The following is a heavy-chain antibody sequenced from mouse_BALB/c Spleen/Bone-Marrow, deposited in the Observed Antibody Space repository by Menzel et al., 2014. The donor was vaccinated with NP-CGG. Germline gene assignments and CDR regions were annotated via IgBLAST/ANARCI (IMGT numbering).Heavy chain of an antibody. V-gene: IGHV1S81*02. CDR1: GYTFNNYW. CDR3: ARRGEYYGAMDY. J-gene: IGHJ4*01. Sequence: VQLQQSGAELVKPGASVKLSCRASGYTFNNYWMHWVKQRPGRGLEWIGEINPTNGRSNYNEKFKRKATLTVDKSSSAAYMQLSSLTSEDSAVYYCARRGEYYGAMDYWGQGTSVTVSS. CDR2: INPTNGRS. D-gene: IGHD1-1*01.